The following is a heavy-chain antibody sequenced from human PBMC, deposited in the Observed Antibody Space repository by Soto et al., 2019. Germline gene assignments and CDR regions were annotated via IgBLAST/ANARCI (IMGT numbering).Heavy chain of an antibody. Sequence: GGSLRLSCAASGFTFSSYWMHWVRQAPGKGLVWVSRINSDGSSTSYADSVKGRFTISRDNAKNTLYLQMNSLRAEDTAVYYCARARVHIAAVDYWGQGTLVTVSS. CDR3: ARARVHIAAVDY. J-gene: IGHJ4*02. CDR1: GFTFSSYW. V-gene: IGHV3-74*01. D-gene: IGHD6-13*01. CDR2: INSDGSST.